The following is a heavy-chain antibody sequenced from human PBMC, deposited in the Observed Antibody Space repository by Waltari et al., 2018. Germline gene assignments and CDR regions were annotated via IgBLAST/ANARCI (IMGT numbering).Heavy chain of an antibody. Sequence: LRLSCAASGFTFSSYSMNWVRQAPGKGLEWVSSISSSSSYIYYADSVKGRFTISRDNAKNSLYLQMNSLRAEDTAVYYCARVSEAVVVVITTKIFDYWGQGTLVTVSS. J-gene: IGHJ4*02. CDR3: ARVSEAVVVVITTKIFDY. V-gene: IGHV3-21*01. D-gene: IGHD3-22*01. CDR1: GFTFSSYS. CDR2: ISSSSSYI.